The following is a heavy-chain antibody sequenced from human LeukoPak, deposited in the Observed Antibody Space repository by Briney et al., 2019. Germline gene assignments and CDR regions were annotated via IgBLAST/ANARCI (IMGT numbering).Heavy chain of an antibody. Sequence: ASVKVSCKASGGTFSSYAISWVRQAPGQGLEWMGRIIPILGIANYAQKFQGRVTITTDESTSTAYMELSSLRSEDTAVYYCASNPTVTTYYYYYMDVWGKGTTVTVSS. D-gene: IGHD4-11*01. V-gene: IGHV1-69*04. J-gene: IGHJ6*03. CDR3: ASNPTVTTYYYYYMDV. CDR2: IIPILGIA. CDR1: GGTFSSYA.